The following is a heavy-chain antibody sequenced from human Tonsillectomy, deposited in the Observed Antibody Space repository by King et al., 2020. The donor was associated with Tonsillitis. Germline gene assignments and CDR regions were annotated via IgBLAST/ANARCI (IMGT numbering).Heavy chain of an antibody. J-gene: IGHJ3*02. Sequence: QLVQSGGGLVKPGRSLRLSCTASGFIFGDYAMSWFRQAPGKGLEGVGFIRSKAYGETTEYAASVKGRFTISRDDSKSIAYLQMNSLKTEDTAVYYCTSEGGYCTGGNCYDAFDIWGQGTMVTVSS. CDR3: TSEGGYCTGGNCYDAFDI. V-gene: IGHV3-49*05. D-gene: IGHD2-8*02. CDR2: IRSKAYGETT. CDR1: GFIFGDYA.